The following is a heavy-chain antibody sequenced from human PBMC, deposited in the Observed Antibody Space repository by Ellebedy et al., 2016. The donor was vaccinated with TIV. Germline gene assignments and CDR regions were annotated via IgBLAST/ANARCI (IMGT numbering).Heavy chain of an antibody. Sequence: AASVKVSCKASGYTFTSYGIIWVRQAPGQGLEWMGWISAYNGNTSYAQQLQGRVTMTTDTSTRTAYMELRSLRSDDTAVYYCARGPHRVTGRGIDYWGQGTLVTVSS. CDR2: ISAYNGNT. D-gene: IGHD1-1*01. V-gene: IGHV1-18*04. CDR1: GYTFTSYG. CDR3: ARGPHRVTGRGIDY. J-gene: IGHJ4*02.